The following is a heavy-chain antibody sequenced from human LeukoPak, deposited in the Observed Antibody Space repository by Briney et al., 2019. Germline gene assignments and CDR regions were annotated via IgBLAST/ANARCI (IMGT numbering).Heavy chain of an antibody. CDR1: RFTFSSYS. Sequence: GGSLRLSCAASRFTFSSYSMSWVRQAPGKGLEWVSTISGGGYTTYYADSVRGRFTISRDNSKNTLFLQMNSLRPEDTAVYYCAEDPHPSYCPRGCYGGWGQGTLVTVSS. CDR2: ISGGGYTT. D-gene: IGHD4/OR15-4a*01. V-gene: IGHV3-23*01. J-gene: IGHJ4*02. CDR3: AEDPHPSYCPRGCYGG.